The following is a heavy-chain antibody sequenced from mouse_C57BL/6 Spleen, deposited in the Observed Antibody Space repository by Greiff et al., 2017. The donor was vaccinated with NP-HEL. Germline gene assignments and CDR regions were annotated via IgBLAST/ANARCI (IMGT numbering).Heavy chain of an antibody. CDR2: INPNNGGT. CDR3: ARWDYGEYYFDY. Sequence: EVQLQQSGPELVKPGASVKIPCKASGYTFTDYNMDWVKQSHGKSLEWIGDINPNNGGTIYNQKFKGKATLTVDKSSSTAYMELRSLTSEDTAVYYCARWDYGEYYFDYWGQGTTLTVSS. D-gene: IGHD2-4*01. J-gene: IGHJ2*01. CDR1: GYTFTDYN. V-gene: IGHV1-18*01.